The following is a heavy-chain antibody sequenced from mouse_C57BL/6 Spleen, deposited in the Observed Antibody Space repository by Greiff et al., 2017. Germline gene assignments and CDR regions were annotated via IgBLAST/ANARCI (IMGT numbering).Heavy chain of an antibody. V-gene: IGHV1-66*01. D-gene: IGHD4-1*02. CDR2: FYPGSGNT. J-gene: IGHJ4*01. CDR3: ARSQLGQDYAMSY. Sequence: VQLQQSGPELVKPGASVTITCKASGYSITSYYIYWVKQRSGQGHEWIGWFYPGSGNTKYNEKLKGKATLTPDTSTSPAYMQLSSLTSEDSAVYYGARSQLGQDYAMSYWGQGTSVTVSA. CDR1: GYSITSYY.